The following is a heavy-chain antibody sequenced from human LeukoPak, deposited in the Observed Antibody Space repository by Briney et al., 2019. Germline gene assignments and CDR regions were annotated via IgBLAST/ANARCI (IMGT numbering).Heavy chain of an antibody. CDR3: AREITVARPFDY. Sequence: SETLSLTCTVSNGSISIYYWSWVRQPAGKGLEWIGRISASGSTNYNPSLKSRVTMSLDTSKNQFSLKLSSVTAADTAVYYCAREITVARPFDYWGPGTLVTVSS. D-gene: IGHD4-23*01. CDR2: ISASGST. CDR1: NGSISIYY. J-gene: IGHJ4*02. V-gene: IGHV4-4*07.